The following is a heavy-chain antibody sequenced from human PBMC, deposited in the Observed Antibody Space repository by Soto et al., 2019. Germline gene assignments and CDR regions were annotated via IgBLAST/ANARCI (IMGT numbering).Heavy chain of an antibody. Sequence: GGSLRLSCAASGFTFSSYAMHWVRQAPGKGLEWVAVISYDGSNKYYADSVKGRFTISRDNSKNTLYLQMNSLRAEDTAVYYCARVKRGGIAVAGKTFDYWGQGTLVTVSS. CDR2: ISYDGSNK. V-gene: IGHV3-30-3*01. CDR1: GFTFSSYA. CDR3: ARVKRGGIAVAGKTFDY. D-gene: IGHD6-19*01. J-gene: IGHJ4*02.